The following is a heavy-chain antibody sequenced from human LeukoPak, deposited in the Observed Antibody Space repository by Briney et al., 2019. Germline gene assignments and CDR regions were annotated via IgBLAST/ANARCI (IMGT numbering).Heavy chain of an antibody. Sequence: SVTVSCKASGGTFSSYAIRWVRQAPGQGLERMGGIIPIFGTANYAQKFQGGVTITADESTSTAYMELSSLGSEDTAVYYCAREASRDGYNYAHPHWFDPWGQGTLATVSS. J-gene: IGHJ5*02. D-gene: IGHD5-24*01. CDR3: AREASRDGYNYAHPHWFDP. V-gene: IGHV1-69*13. CDR1: GGTFSSYA. CDR2: IIPIFGTA.